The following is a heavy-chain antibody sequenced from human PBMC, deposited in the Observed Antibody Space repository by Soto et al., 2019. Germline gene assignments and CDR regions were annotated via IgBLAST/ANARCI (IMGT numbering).Heavy chain of an antibody. Sequence: ASVKVSCKASGYTFTSYGISWVRQAPGQGLEWMGWISAYNGNTNYAQKLQGRVTMTTDTSTSTAYMELRSLRSDDTAVYYCAGGSGSYYNAPDAFDSWGQGTMVTFSS. J-gene: IGHJ3*02. CDR2: ISAYNGNT. CDR3: AGGSGSYYNAPDAFDS. CDR1: GYTFTSYG. V-gene: IGHV1-18*01. D-gene: IGHD3-10*01.